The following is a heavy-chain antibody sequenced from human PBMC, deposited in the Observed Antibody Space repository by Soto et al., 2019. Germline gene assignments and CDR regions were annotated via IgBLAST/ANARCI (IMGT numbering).Heavy chain of an antibody. D-gene: IGHD6-19*01. CDR1: GYTFTGYY. CDR2: INPNSGGT. J-gene: IGHJ6*02. Sequence: GASVKVSCKASGYTFTGYYMHWVRQAPGQGLEWMGWINPNSGGTNYAQKLQGWVTMTRDTSISTAYMELSRLRSDDTAVYYCARDIGYSSGWYYYYGMDVWGQGTTVTVSS. CDR3: ARDIGYSSGWYYYYGMDV. V-gene: IGHV1-2*04.